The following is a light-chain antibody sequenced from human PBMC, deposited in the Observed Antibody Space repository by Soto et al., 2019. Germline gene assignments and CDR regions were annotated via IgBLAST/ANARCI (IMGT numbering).Light chain of an antibody. CDR2: GAA. J-gene: IGKJ2*01. CDR3: QQWYSAPLYT. V-gene: IGKV4-1*01. CDR1: QSVLHSSNNRNY. Sequence: DIVMTQSPDSLAVSLGERATINCKSSQSVLHSSNNRNYLAWYQQKPGHPPKLLIYGAATRESGVPDRFSGSGSGTDFTLTISSVQAEDVAVYYCQQWYSAPLYTFGQGSKLEIK.